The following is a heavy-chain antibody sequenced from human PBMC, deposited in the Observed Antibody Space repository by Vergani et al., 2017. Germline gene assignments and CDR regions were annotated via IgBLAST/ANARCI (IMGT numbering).Heavy chain of an antibody. CDR1: GGSFSGYY. J-gene: IGHJ6*03. CDR3: AKQYYMDV. V-gene: IGHV3-23*01. CDR2: ISGSGGST. Sequence: VQLQQWGAGLLKPSETLSLTCAVYGGSFSGYYWSWIRQPPGKGLEWVSAISGSGGSTYYADSVKGRFTISRDNSKNTLYLQMNSLRAEDTAVYYCAKQYYMDVWGKGTTVTVSS.